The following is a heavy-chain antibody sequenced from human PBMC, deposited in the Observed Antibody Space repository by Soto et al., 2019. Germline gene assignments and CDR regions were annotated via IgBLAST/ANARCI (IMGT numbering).Heavy chain of an antibody. CDR3: ATMNGYFEY. Sequence: PGGSLRLSCADSGFRFSSYSMSWVRQTPGKGLEWVAAITATGDRTYYADSVTGRFTISRDNSKKTHNLQMTSLRAEDTAMYYCATMNGYFEYWGQGTPVTVSS. CDR2: ITATGDRT. CDR1: GFRFSSYS. J-gene: IGHJ4*02. V-gene: IGHV3-23*01. D-gene: IGHD3-22*01.